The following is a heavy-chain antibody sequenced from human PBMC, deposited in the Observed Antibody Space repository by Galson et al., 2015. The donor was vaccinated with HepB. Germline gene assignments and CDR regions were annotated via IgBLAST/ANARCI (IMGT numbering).Heavy chain of an antibody. D-gene: IGHD3-10*01. J-gene: IGHJ3*02. CDR2: ISWNSGGI. V-gene: IGHV3-9*01. CDR3: ARLLWFGESYDAFDI. CDR1: GSTFDDYA. Sequence: SLRLSCAASGSTFDDYAMHWVRQAPGKGLEWVSGISWNSGGIAYADSVKGRFAISRDNAKNSLYLQMNSLRAEDTAFYYCARLLWFGESYDAFDIWGQGTMVTVSS.